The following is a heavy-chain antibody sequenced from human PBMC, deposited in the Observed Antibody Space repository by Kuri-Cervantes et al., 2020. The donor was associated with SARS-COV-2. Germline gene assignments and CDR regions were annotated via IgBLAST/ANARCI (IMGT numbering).Heavy chain of an antibody. Sequence: SETLSLTCTVSGGSISSYYWSWIRQPAGKGLEWIGRIYTSGSTNYNPSLKSRVTMSVDTSKNQFPLKLSSVTAADTAVYYCARETGDNTMYYFDYWGQGTLVTVSS. V-gene: IGHV4-4*07. CDR1: GGSISSYY. CDR3: ARETGDNTMYYFDY. CDR2: IYTSGST. D-gene: IGHD7-27*01. J-gene: IGHJ4*02.